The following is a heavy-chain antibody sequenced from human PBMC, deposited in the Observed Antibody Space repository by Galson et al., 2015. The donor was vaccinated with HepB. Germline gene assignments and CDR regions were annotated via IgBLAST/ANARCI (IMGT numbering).Heavy chain of an antibody. CDR1: GGTVSSYA. CDR3: ARTDYDFWSGYWGYYYYMDV. D-gene: IGHD3-3*01. Sequence: SVKDSCKASGGTVSSYAISWVRQAPGQGLEWMGGIIPIFGPANYAQKFQGRVTITADESTSTAYMELSSLRSEDTAVYYCARTDYDFWSGYWGYYYYMDVWGKGTTVTVSS. CDR2: IIPIFGPA. V-gene: IGHV1-69*13. J-gene: IGHJ6*03.